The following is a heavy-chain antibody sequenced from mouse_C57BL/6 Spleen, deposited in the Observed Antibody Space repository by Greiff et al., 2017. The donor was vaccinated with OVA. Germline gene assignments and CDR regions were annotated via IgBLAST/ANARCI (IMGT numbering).Heavy chain of an antibody. J-gene: IGHJ1*03. Sequence: EVQLVESGEGLVKPGGSLKLSCAASGFTFSSYAMSWVRQTPEKRLEWVAYISSGGDYIYYADTVKGRFTISRDNARNTLYLQMSSLKSEDTAMYYCTRDGYYVWYFDVWGTGTTVTVSS. CDR2: ISSGGDYI. CDR1: GFTFSSYA. CDR3: TRDGYYVWYFDV. V-gene: IGHV5-9-1*02. D-gene: IGHD2-3*01.